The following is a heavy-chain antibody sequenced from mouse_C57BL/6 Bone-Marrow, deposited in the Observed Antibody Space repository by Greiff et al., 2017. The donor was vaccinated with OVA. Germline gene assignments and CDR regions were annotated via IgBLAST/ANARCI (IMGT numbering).Heavy chain of an antibody. CDR2: IHPNSGST. Sequence: QVQLKQPGAELVKPGASVKLSCKASGYTFTSYWMHWVKQRPGQGLEWIGMIHPNSGSTNYNEKFKSKATLTVDKSSSTAYMQLSSLTSEDAAVYYCARGVVTTRFAYWGQWTLVTVSA. D-gene: IGHD2-2*01. J-gene: IGHJ3*01. V-gene: IGHV1-64*01. CDR1: GYTFTSYW. CDR3: ARGVVTTRFAY.